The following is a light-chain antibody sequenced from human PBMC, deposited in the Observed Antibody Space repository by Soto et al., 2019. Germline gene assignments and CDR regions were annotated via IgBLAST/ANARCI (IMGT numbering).Light chain of an antibody. J-gene: IGLJ1*01. CDR1: SSDVGGYNY. Sequence: QSVLTQPASVSGSPGQSITIYCAGTSSDVGGYNYVSWYQHHPGKAPKLIIYDVSNRPSGVSNRFSGSKSGNTASLTISGLQAEDEADYYCNSYTSSSTFVFGTGTKVTVL. CDR3: NSYTSSSTFV. V-gene: IGLV2-14*03. CDR2: DVS.